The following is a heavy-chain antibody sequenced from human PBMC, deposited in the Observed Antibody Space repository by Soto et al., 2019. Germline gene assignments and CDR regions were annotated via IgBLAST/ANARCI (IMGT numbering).Heavy chain of an antibody. D-gene: IGHD5-12*01. CDR3: CRDRRNWLRSAHLDY. Sequence: EVQLVESGGGLVEPGRSLRLACTVSGFNFGDFVMNWFRQAPGKGLEWVGFIRSRRHGGTTEYAASVSGRFTISRDDSRSIAFLEMSSLKTEDTGVYYCCRDRRNWLRSAHLDYWGQGILVIVSS. CDR1: GFNFGDFV. CDR2: IRSRRHGGTT. J-gene: IGHJ4*02. V-gene: IGHV3-49*03.